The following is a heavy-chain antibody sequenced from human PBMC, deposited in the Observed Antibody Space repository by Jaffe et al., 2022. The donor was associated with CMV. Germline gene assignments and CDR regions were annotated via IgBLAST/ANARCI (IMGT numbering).Heavy chain of an antibody. Sequence: QVQLQESGPGLVKPSETLSLTCTVSGGSISSYYWSWIRQPPGKGLEWIGYIYYSGSTNYNPSLKSRVTISVDTSKNQFSLKLSSVTAADTAVYYCARGEVVIPGYWGQGTLVTVSS. CDR2: IYYSGST. V-gene: IGHV4-59*01. D-gene: IGHD3-22*01. CDR1: GGSISSYY. CDR3: ARGEVVIPGY. J-gene: IGHJ4*02.